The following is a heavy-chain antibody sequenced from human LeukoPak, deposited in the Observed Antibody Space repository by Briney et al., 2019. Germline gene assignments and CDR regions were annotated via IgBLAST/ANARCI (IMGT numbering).Heavy chain of an antibody. D-gene: IGHD3-10*01. J-gene: IGHJ4*02. CDR2: INPHSGNT. CDR3: ATGEAFTGSFDF. Sequence: ASVKVSCKTSGYTFNIFAITWVRQAPGQGLEWMGWINPHSGNTNSAQKVKGRVTLTTDTSTRTAYMELRSLRSDDTARYYCATGEAFTGSFDFWGQGTVSPSPQ. V-gene: IGHV1-18*01. CDR1: GYTFNIFA.